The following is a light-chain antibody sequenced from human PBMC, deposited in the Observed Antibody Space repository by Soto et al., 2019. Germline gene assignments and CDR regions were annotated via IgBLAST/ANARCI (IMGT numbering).Light chain of an antibody. J-gene: IGKJ4*01. CDR3: QQYGNSPVT. V-gene: IGKV1-33*01. CDR1: QGINQY. CDR2: DGS. Sequence: DIQMTQSPSSLSASVGDRITITCQASQGINQYVNWYQQKPGKAPVLLIFDGSRLEAGAPSRFSGSGSGTEFSFTISSLQPEDFATYYCQQYGNSPVTFGGGTKVEIK.